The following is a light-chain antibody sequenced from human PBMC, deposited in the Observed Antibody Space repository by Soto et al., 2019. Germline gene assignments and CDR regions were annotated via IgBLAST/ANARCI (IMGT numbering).Light chain of an antibody. CDR1: ASDVGAYNY. Sequence: QSVLTQPASVSGSPGQSITISCTGTASDVGAYNYVSWYQHHPGKAPKLMVYEVRNRPSGVSNRFSGSKSVITASLTISGLQPEDEADYYCASYATSDTFIFGTGIKVTVL. CDR3: ASYATSDTFI. CDR2: EVR. V-gene: IGLV2-14*01. J-gene: IGLJ1*01.